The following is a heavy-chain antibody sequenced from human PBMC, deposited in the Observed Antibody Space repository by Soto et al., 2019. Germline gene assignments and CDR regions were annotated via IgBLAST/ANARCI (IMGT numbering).Heavy chain of an antibody. Sequence: QVQLVESGGGVVQPGRSLRLSCAASGFTFSLYGIHWVRQAPGKGLEWLAVISHDGSTKYYADSVKGRFTVSRDNSKNAVYLQMNSLRGEDTAIYYCAKDFPSGSSRYVRFATWGLGTSVIGS. CDR2: ISHDGSTK. D-gene: IGHD3-10*02. CDR1: GFTFSLYG. J-gene: IGHJ5*02. CDR3: AKDFPSGSSRYVRFAT. V-gene: IGHV3-30*18.